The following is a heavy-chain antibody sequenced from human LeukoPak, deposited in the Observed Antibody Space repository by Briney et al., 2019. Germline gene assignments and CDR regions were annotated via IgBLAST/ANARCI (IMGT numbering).Heavy chain of an antibody. J-gene: IGHJ4*02. CDR3: ARGADFWSGSPRGFDY. Sequence: SETLSLTCTVSGGSISSYYWSWIRQPAGKGLEWIGRIYTSGSTNYNPSLKSRVTMSVDTSKNQFSLKLSSVTAADTAVYYCARGADFWSGSPRGFDYWGQGTLVTVSS. D-gene: IGHD3-3*01. CDR2: IYTSGST. CDR1: GGSISSYY. V-gene: IGHV4-4*07.